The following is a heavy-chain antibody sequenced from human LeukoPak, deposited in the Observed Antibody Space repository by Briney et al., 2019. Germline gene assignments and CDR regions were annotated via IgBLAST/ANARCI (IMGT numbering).Heavy chain of an antibody. D-gene: IGHD6-19*01. CDR3: ARDTYSSGWYGP. CDR2: INHSGST. J-gene: IGHJ5*02. V-gene: IGHV4-34*01. Sequence: SETLSLTCAVYGGSFSGYYWSWIRQPPGKGLEWIGEINHSGSTNYNPSLKSRVTISVDTSKSQFSLKLSSVTAADTAVYYCARDTYSSGWYGPWGQGTLVTVSS. CDR1: GGSFSGYY.